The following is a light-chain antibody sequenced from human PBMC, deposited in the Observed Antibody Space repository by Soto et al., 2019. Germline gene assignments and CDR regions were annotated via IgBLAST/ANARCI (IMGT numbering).Light chain of an antibody. CDR3: QQRSNWPIT. J-gene: IGKJ5*01. CDR1: QSVSSNH. Sequence: EIVVTQSPSTLSLSPGERATLSCRASQSVSSNHLAWYQQKPGQAPRLLIYDASNRATGIPARFSGSGSGTDFTLTISSLEPEDFAVYYCQQRSNWPITFGRGTRLEIK. V-gene: IGKV3-11*01. CDR2: DAS.